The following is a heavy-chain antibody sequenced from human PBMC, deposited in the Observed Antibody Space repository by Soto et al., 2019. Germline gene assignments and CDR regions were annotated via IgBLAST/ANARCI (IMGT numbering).Heavy chain of an antibody. CDR3: ARTIFGVVITYYGMDV. J-gene: IGHJ6*02. Sequence: ASVKVSGKASGGTFSSYAISWVRQAPGQGLEWMGGIIPIFGTANYAQKFQGRVTITADESTSTAYMELSSLRSEDTAVYYCARTIFGVVITYYGMDVWGQGTTVTVSS. D-gene: IGHD3-3*01. CDR1: GGTFSSYA. V-gene: IGHV1-69*13. CDR2: IIPIFGTA.